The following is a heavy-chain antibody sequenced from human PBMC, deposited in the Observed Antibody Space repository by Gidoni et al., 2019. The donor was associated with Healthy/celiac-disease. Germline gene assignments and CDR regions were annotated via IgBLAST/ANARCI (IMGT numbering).Heavy chain of an antibody. Sequence: QITLKESGPTLVKPTQTLTLTCTFSGFSLSTSGVGVGWIRQPPGKALEWLALIYWDDDKRYSPSLKSRLTITKDTSKNQVVLTMTNMDPVDTATYYCAHRRANYYDSSGYSYFDYWGQGTLVTVSS. V-gene: IGHV2-5*02. D-gene: IGHD3-22*01. J-gene: IGHJ4*02. CDR2: IYWDDDK. CDR3: AHRRANYYDSSGYSYFDY. CDR1: GFSLSTSGVG.